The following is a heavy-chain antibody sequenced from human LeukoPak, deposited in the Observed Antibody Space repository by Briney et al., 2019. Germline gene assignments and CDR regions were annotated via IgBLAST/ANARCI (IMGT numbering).Heavy chain of an antibody. CDR1: GGSISSSSYY. CDR3: ARTYYDFWSGSGAI. J-gene: IGHJ3*02. CDR2: IYYSGST. V-gene: IGHV4-39*01. Sequence: PSETLSLTCTVSGGSISSSSYYWGWIRQPPGKGLEWIGSIYYSGSTYYNPSLKSRVTISVDTSKDQFSLKLSSVTAAGTAVYNCARTYYDFWSGSGAIWGQGTMVTVSS. D-gene: IGHD3-3*01.